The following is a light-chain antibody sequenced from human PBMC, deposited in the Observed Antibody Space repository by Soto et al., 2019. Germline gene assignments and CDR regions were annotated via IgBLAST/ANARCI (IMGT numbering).Light chain of an antibody. Sequence: PGERVTLSCRASQSVSSSYLTWYQQKPGQAPSLLIYGASTRATSIPARFSGSGSGTDFTLTISRLLPEDFAVYYCQQECNLHPTFGQGSKVEVK. CDR2: GAS. V-gene: IGKV3D-7*01. CDR3: QQECNLHPT. CDR1: QSVSSSY. J-gene: IGKJ1*01.